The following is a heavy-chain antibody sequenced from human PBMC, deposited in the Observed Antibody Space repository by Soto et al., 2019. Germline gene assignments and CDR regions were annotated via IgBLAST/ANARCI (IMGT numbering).Heavy chain of an antibody. J-gene: IGHJ4*02. CDR1: GFTFSSYS. V-gene: IGHV3-21*04. CDR2: ISSSSSYI. D-gene: IGHD6-13*01. CDR3: AKVSSSWYAGFFDL. Sequence: LRLSCAASGFTFSSYSMNWVRQAPGKGLEWVSSISSSSSYIYYADSVKGRFTISRDNSMNTLHLQMNTLRAEDMAIYYCAKVSSSWYAGFFDLWGQGTLVTVSS.